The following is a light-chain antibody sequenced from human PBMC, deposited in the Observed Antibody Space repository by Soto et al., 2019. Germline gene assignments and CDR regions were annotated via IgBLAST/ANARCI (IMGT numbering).Light chain of an antibody. CDR1: QSISDT. CDR3: QQYNNWPWT. Sequence: EIVMTQSPATLSVSPGGRVTLSCRASQSISDTIAWYQQKPGQAPRLLIYGASARATGFPARFSGSGSGTDFTLTISSLQSEDFAVYYCQQYNNWPWTLGQGTKVDIK. CDR2: GAS. J-gene: IGKJ1*01. V-gene: IGKV3-15*01.